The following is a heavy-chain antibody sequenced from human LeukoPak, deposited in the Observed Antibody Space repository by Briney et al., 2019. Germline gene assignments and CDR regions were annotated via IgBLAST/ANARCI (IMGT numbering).Heavy chain of an antibody. CDR1: GGSISPYY. V-gene: IGHV4-59*07. Sequence: PSDTLSLTCTVSGGSISPYYWSWIRQSPGKGLEWIGYIFYSGSGKYNPSLKSRVTISPDTSKNQVSLNLSSVTAADTAVYYCARGYTRDFYYYYYMDVWGKGTAVSVSS. D-gene: IGHD6-13*01. CDR2: IFYSGSG. CDR3: ARGYTRDFYYYYYMDV. J-gene: IGHJ6*03.